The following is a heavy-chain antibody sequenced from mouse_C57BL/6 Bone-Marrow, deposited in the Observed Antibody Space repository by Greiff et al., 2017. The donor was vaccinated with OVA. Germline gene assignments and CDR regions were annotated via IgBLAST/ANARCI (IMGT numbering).Heavy chain of an antibody. D-gene: IGHD2-2*01. CDR2: IDPSDSYT. Sequence: QVQLQQPGAELVKPGASVKLSCKASGYTFTSYWMQWVKQRPGQGLEWIGEIDPSDSYTNYNQKFKGKATLTVDTSSSTAYMQLSSLTSEDSAVYYGARRSDYGNDEKTYLDYWGQGTTLTVSS. V-gene: IGHV1-50*01. CDR1: GYTFTSYW. J-gene: IGHJ2*01. CDR3: ARRSDYGNDEKTYLDY.